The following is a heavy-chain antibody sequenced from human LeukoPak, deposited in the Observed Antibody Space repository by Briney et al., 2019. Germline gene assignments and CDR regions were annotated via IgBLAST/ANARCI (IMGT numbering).Heavy chain of an antibody. V-gene: IGHV1-69*13. J-gene: IGHJ4*02. D-gene: IGHD3-22*01. Sequence: ASVKVSCKASGYTFTSYDINWVRQATGQGLEWMGGIIPIFGTANYAQKFQGRVTITADESTSTAYMELSSLRSEDTAVYYCAGDSSGYKDSFFDYWGQGTLVTVSS. CDR1: GYTFTSYD. CDR3: AGDSSGYKDSFFDY. CDR2: IIPIFGTA.